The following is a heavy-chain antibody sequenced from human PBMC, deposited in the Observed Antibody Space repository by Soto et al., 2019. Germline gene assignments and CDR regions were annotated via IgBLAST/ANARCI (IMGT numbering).Heavy chain of an antibody. V-gene: IGHV5-51*01. CDR3: ASGGFIGTPTDY. J-gene: IGHJ4*02. CDR1: GFNFGGSW. Sequence: GESLKISCKASGFNFGGSWIGWVRQMPGKGLEWMGIIYPGDSDTRYSPSFQGQVTISADKSISTAYLQWRSLKPSDTAKYYCASGGFIGTPTDYWGQGTRVTVSS. D-gene: IGHD1-7*01. CDR2: IYPGDSDT.